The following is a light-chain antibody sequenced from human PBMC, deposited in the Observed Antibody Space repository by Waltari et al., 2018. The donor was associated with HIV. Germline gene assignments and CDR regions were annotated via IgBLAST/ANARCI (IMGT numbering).Light chain of an antibody. V-gene: IGLV1-47*01. CDR3: AAWDDSLSGVL. Sequence: QSVLTQPPSASGAPGQRVTMSCSGSSSNIGGNYVYWYQHLPGSAPKLLISRNTNRPSGVPDRFSGSKSGTSASLAISGLRSEDEADYYCAAWDDSLSGVLFGGGTKLTVL. CDR1: SSNIGGNY. J-gene: IGLJ3*02. CDR2: RNT.